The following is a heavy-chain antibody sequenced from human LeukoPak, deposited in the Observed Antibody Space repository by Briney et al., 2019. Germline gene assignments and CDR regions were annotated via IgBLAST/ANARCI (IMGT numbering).Heavy chain of an antibody. CDR1: GFTFGSYS. D-gene: IGHD3-10*01. CDR3: ARGLWFGESH. CDR2: ISSSSSTI. Sequence: GGSLRLSCAASGFTFGSYSMNWVRQAPGKGLEWVSYISSSSSTIYYADSVKGRFTISRDNAKNSLYLQMNSLRAEDTAVYYCARGLWFGESHWGQGTLVTVSS. V-gene: IGHV3-48*01. J-gene: IGHJ4*02.